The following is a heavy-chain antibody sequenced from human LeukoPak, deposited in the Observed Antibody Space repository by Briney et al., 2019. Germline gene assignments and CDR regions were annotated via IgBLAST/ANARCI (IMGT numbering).Heavy chain of an antibody. V-gene: IGHV3-30-3*01. CDR2: ISYDGSNK. J-gene: IGHJ6*02. CDR1: GFTFSSYA. D-gene: IGHD1-26*01. CDR3: ARSNSGSYYYYYGMDV. Sequence: GRSLGLSCAASGFTFSSYAMHWVRQAPGKGLEWVAVISYDGSNKYYADSVKGRFTISRDNSKNTLYLQMNSLRAEDTAVYYCARSNSGSYYYYYGMDVWGQGTTVTVSS.